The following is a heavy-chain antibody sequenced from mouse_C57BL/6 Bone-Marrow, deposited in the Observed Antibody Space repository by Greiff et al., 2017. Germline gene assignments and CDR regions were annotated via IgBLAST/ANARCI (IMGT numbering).Heavy chain of an antibody. CDR3: ARWFNSYYFDY. J-gene: IGHJ2*01. CDR1: GYSITSGYY. CDR2: ISYDGSN. D-gene: IGHD2-2*01. V-gene: IGHV3-6*01. Sequence: EVQLVESGPGLVKPSQSLSLTCSVTGYSITSGYYWNWIRQFPGNKLEWMGYISYDGSNNYNPSLKNRISITRDTSKNQFFLKLNSVTTEDTATYYCARWFNSYYFDYWGQGTTLTVSS.